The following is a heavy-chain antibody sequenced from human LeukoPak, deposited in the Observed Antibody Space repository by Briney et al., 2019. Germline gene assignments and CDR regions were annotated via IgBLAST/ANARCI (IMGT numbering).Heavy chain of an antibody. J-gene: IGHJ6*03. V-gene: IGHV3-30*02. CDR2: TRYDGSNK. Sequence: GGSLRLSCAASGFTFSSYGMHWVRQAPGKGLEWVAFTRYDGSNKYYADSVKGRFTISRDNSKNTLYLQMNSLRAEDTAVYYCAKAYLVGANPYYYYYYMDVWGKGTTVTVSS. CDR3: AKAYLVGANPYYYYYYMDV. CDR1: GFTFSSYG. D-gene: IGHD1-26*01.